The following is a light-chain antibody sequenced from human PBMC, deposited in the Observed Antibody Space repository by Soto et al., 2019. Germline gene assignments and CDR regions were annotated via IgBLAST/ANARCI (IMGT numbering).Light chain of an antibody. J-gene: IGLJ3*02. CDR1: SSNIGSNT. V-gene: IGLV1-44*01. Sequence: QSVLTQPPSASGTPGQRVTISCSGSSSNIGSNTVNWYQQLPGTAPKLLIYSNNQWPSGVPDRFSGSKSGTSASLAISGLQSEDEADYYCAAWDDSLNARVFGGGTKLTVL. CDR3: AAWDDSLNARV. CDR2: SNN.